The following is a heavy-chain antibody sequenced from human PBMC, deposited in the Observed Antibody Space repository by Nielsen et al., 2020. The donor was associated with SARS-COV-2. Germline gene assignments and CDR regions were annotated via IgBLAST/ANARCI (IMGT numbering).Heavy chain of an antibody. J-gene: IGHJ4*02. Sequence: ASVKVSCKASGYTFTSYYMHWVRQAPAQGLEWMGIINPSGGSPSYAQKFQGRVTMTRDTSTSTVYMELSSLRSEDTAVYYCARDRGDYGDYGNWGQGTLVTVSS. V-gene: IGHV1-46*01. CDR2: INPSGGSP. CDR1: GYTFTSYY. D-gene: IGHD4-17*01. CDR3: ARDRGDYGDYGN.